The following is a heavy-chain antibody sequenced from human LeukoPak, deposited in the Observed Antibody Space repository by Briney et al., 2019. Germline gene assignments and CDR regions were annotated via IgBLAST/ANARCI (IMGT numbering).Heavy chain of an antibody. Sequence: SETLSLTCTVSGYSISSGYYWGWIRQPPGKGLEWIGSIYHSGSTYYNPSLKSRVTISVDTSKNQFSLKLSSVTAADTAVYYCARENTGASYYFDYWGQGTLVTVSS. V-gene: IGHV4-38-2*02. CDR1: GYSISSGYY. D-gene: IGHD1-14*01. CDR3: ARENTGASYYFDY. CDR2: IYHSGST. J-gene: IGHJ4*02.